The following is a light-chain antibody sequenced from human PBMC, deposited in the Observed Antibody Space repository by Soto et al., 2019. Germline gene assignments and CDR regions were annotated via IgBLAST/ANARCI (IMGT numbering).Light chain of an antibody. V-gene: IGLV4-69*01. CDR2: LNSDGSH. CDR1: SGHSNYA. J-gene: IGLJ2*01. Sequence: QHVLTQSPSASASLGASVKRTCTLSSGHSNYAIAWHQQQSEKGPRYLMKLNSDGSHSKGDGIPDRFSGSSSGAERYLTISSLQSEDEADYYCQTWGSGIVVFGGGTKLTVL. CDR3: QTWGSGIVV.